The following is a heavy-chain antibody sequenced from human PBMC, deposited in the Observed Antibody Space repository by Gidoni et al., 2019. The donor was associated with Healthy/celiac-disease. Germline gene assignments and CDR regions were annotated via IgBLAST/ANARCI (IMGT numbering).Heavy chain of an antibody. V-gene: IGHV1-69*02. CDR2: IIPILGIA. D-gene: IGHD1-26*01. CDR3: ASTVGATHAFDI. J-gene: IGHJ3*02. CDR1: GGPFSSYT. Sequence: QVQLVQSGAEVKKPGSSVKVSCKASGGPFSSYTISWVRQAPGQGLEWMGRIIPILGIANYAQKFQGRVTITADKSTSTAYMELSSLRSEDTAVYYCASTVGATHAFDIWGQGTMVTVSS.